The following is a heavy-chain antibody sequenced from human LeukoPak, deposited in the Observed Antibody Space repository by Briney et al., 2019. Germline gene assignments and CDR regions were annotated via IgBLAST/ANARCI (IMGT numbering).Heavy chain of an antibody. Sequence: GGSLRISCAASGFTFSSYAMSWVRQAPGKGLEWVSAISGSGGSTYYADSVKGRFTISRDNSKNTLYLQMNSLRAEDTAVYYCAKLYSSSSSSSWFDPWGQGTLVTVSS. V-gene: IGHV3-23*01. CDR2: ISGSGGST. D-gene: IGHD6-6*01. CDR3: AKLYSSSSSSSWFDP. J-gene: IGHJ5*02. CDR1: GFTFSSYA.